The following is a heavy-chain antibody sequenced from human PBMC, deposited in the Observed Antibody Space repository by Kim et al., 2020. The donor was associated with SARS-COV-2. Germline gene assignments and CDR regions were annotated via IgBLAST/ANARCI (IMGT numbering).Heavy chain of an antibody. V-gene: IGHV3-30*04. J-gene: IGHJ6*02. CDR1: GFTFSSYA. Sequence: GGSLRLSCAASGFTFSSYAMHWVRQAPGKGLEWVAVISYDGSNKYYADSVKGRFTISRDNSKNTLYLQMNSLRAEDTAVYYCARDVYGGYYYGMDVWGQGTTVTVSS. CDR3: ARDVYGGYYYGMDV. D-gene: IGHD4-17*01. CDR2: ISYDGSNK.